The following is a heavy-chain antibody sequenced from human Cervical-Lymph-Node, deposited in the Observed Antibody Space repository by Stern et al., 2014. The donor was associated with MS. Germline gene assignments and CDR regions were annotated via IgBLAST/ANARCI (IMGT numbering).Heavy chain of an antibody. V-gene: IGHV1-69*01. Sequence: VQLVQSGADVKKPGSSVKISCTASGDTFINFGISWVRQAPGQGLEWMGGFIPLFGTKEYVQKFQGRVTISADESATTVYMELSGLRSEDTAVYYCARDNDDNGMDVWGQGTTVTVSS. J-gene: IGHJ6*02. CDR2: FIPLFGTK. CDR3: ARDNDDNGMDV. D-gene: IGHD1-1*01. CDR1: GDTFINFG.